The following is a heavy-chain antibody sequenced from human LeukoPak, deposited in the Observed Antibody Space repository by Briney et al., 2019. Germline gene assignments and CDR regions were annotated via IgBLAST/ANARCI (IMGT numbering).Heavy chain of an antibody. V-gene: IGHV1-2*06. CDR2: INPNSGGT. CDR3: ASNLITGTGNFDY. Sequence: ASVKVSCKASGYTFTGYYMHWVRQAPGQGLEWMGRINPNSGGTNYAQRFQGRVTMTGDTSISTAYMELSRLRSDDTAVYYCASNLITGTGNFDYWGQGTLVTVSS. J-gene: IGHJ4*02. D-gene: IGHD1-20*01. CDR1: GYTFTGYY.